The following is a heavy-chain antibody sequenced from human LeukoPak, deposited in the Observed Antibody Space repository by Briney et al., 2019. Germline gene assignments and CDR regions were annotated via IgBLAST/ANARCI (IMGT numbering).Heavy chain of an antibody. V-gene: IGHV4-39*07. J-gene: IGHJ5*02. Sequence: PSETLSLTCTVSGGSISSSSYYWGWIRQPPGKGLEWIGSIYYSGSTYYNPSLKSRVTISVDTSKNQFSLKLSSVTAADTAVYYCARDRGGSGWTRRDKWFDPWGQGTLVIVSS. D-gene: IGHD6-19*01. CDR2: IYYSGST. CDR3: ARDRGGSGWTRRDKWFDP. CDR1: GGSISSSSYY.